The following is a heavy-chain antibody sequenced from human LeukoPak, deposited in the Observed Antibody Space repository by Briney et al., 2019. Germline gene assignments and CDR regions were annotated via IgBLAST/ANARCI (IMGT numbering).Heavy chain of an antibody. D-gene: IGHD4-23*01. V-gene: IGHV1-2*02. J-gene: IGHJ4*02. CDR2: INPNSGGT. CDR1: GYTFTGYY. CDR3: ARENEEYYVGNSGY. Sequence: ASVKVSCKASGYTFTGYYMHWVRQAPGQGLEWMGWINPNSGGTNYAQKFQGRVTMTRDTSISTAHMELSRLRSDDTAVYYCARENEEYYVGNSGYWGQGTLVIVSS.